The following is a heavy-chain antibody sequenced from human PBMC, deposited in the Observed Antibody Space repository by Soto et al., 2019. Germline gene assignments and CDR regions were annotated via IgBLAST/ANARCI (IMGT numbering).Heavy chain of an antibody. J-gene: IGHJ4*02. CDR2: ISKSDYT. D-gene: IGHD2-2*01. CDR3: AREDSIIIPAVSDF. Sequence: GSLSLSCTVSGFAFNNYGINWVRQAPGQGLEWVSSISKSDYTYYSDSVKGRFTISRDNAKNSVSLQMNTLRVEDTAVYYCAREDSIIIPAVSDFWGQGTLVTVSS. CDR1: GFAFNNYG. V-gene: IGHV3-21*01.